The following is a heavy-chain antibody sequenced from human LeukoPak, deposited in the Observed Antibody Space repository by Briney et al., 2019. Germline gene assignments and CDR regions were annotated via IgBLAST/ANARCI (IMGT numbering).Heavy chain of an antibody. CDR1: GFTFSSYG. J-gene: IGHJ4*02. CDR3: AKNLGSGWFPD. D-gene: IGHD6-13*01. Sequence: PGGSLRLSCAASGFTFSSYGMHWVRQAPGKGLEWVAVISYDGSNKYYADSVKGRFTISRDNSKNTLYLQMNSLRAEDTAVYYCAKNLGSGWFPDWGQGTLVTVSS. CDR2: ISYDGSNK. V-gene: IGHV3-30*18.